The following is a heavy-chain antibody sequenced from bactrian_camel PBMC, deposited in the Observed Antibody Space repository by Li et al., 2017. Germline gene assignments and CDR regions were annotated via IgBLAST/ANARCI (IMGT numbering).Heavy chain of an antibody. CDR1: RDTSGRLC. V-gene: IGHV3-3*01. CDR3: AADTGVRSSCRDPAGLTFLT. Sequence: HVQLVESGGGSVQAGGSLRLSCAVSRDTSGRLCMAWFRQAPGSEREAVAAIYTRLSSIFYADSVKGRFTISQDNNWNTLNLQMDRLKPEDTAIYYCAADTGVRSSCRDPAGLTFLTGARGPRSPSP. J-gene: IGHJ6*01. D-gene: IGHD6*01. CDR2: IYTRLSSI.